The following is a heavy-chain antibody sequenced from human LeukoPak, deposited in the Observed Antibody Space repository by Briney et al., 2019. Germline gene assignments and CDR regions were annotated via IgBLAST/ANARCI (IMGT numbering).Heavy chain of an antibody. CDR2: ISSSSSTI. D-gene: IGHD1-26*01. V-gene: IGHV3-48*04. CDR1: GFTFSSYS. CDR3: ASAFYSGSS. Sequence: WGSLRLSCAASGFTFSSYSMNWVRQAPGKGLEGVSYISSSSSTIYYAESVKGRFTISRDNAKNSLYLQRNSLRAEDTAVYYCASAFYSGSSWGQGTLVTVSS. J-gene: IGHJ5*02.